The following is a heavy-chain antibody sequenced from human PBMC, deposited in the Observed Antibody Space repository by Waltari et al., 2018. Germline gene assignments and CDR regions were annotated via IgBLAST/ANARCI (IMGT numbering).Heavy chain of an antibody. CDR1: GGSFSGYY. D-gene: IGHD6-6*01. J-gene: IGHJ6*03. CDR2: INHSETT. V-gene: IGHV4-34*01. Sequence: QVQLQQWGAGLLKPSETLSLTCAVYGGSFSGYYWSWIRQPPGKGLEWIGEINHSETTNSTPPFKGRVTISLAPSKNRFSLKLSLVPAPNTAVFYCTTQTARSYYMDFWGKGPRSPSP. CDR3: TTQTARSYYMDF.